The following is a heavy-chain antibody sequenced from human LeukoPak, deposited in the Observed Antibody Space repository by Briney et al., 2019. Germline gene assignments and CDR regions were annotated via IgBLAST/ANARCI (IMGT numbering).Heavy chain of an antibody. J-gene: IGHJ6*03. Sequence: SETLSLTCTVSGGSITTYYWAWIRQPPGKGLEWIGYGYYTGSTNYNPSLKSRVTISVDTSKSQFSLKMSSVTAADTAVYYCARDQVVVVPAAPPRNYYYYMDVWGKGTTVTISS. CDR3: ARDQVVVVPAAPPRNYYYYMDV. CDR2: GYYTGST. CDR1: GGSITTYY. D-gene: IGHD2-2*01. V-gene: IGHV4-59*12.